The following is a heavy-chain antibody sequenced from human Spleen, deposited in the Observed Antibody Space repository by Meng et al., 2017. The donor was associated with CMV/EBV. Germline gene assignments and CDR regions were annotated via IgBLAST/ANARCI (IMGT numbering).Heavy chain of an antibody. CDR1: GFTFSSYW. Sequence: GESLKISCAASGFTFSSYWMSWVRQAPGKGLEWVSSINSDGSSTSYADSVKGRFTISRDNSKNTLYLQMNSLRAEDTAVYYCAKDYYYDSSGYQFMYYFGYWGQGTLVTVSS. D-gene: IGHD3-22*01. J-gene: IGHJ4*02. V-gene: IGHV3-23*03. CDR2: INSDGSST. CDR3: AKDYYYDSSGYQFMYYFGY.